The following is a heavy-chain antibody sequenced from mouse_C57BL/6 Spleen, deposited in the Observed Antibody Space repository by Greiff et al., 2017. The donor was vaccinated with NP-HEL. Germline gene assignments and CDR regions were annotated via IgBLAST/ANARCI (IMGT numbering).Heavy chain of an antibody. CDR1: GFNIKDDY. J-gene: IGHJ2*01. D-gene: IGHD1-1*01. CDR3: TTYYYGSSYLLFDY. V-gene: IGHV14-4*01. CDR2: IDPENGDT. Sequence: EVKLMESGAELVRPGASVKLSCTASGFNIKDDYMHWVKQRPEQGLEWIGWIDPENGDTEYASKFQGKATITADTSSNTAYLQLSSLTSEDTAVYYCTTYYYGSSYLLFDYWGQGTTLTVSS.